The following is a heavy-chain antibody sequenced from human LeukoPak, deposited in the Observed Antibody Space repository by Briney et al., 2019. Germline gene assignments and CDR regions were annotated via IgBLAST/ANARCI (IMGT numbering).Heavy chain of an antibody. Sequence: SVKVSCKASGYTFTGYYMNWVRQAPGQGLEWMGWINPNSGGTNYAQKFQGWVTMTRDTSISTAYMELSRLRSDDTAVYYCARRRSDGGNPHFDYWGQGTLVTVSS. V-gene: IGHV1-2*04. CDR1: GYTFTGYY. CDR3: ARRRSDGGNPHFDY. D-gene: IGHD4-23*01. CDR2: INPNSGGT. J-gene: IGHJ4*02.